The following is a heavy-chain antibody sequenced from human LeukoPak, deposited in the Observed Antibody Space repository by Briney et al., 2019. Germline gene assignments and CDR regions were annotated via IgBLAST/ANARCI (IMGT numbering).Heavy chain of an antibody. CDR1: GFTFSDYY. CDR2: ISSSGSTI. V-gene: IGHV3-11*01. Sequence: GGSLRLSCAACGFTFSDYYMRWLRQAPGRGLEWVSYISSSGSTIYYADSVKGRFTISRDNAKNSLYLQMNSLRAEDTAVYYCARGSIAAAGTRFDYWGQGTLVTVSS. D-gene: IGHD6-13*01. J-gene: IGHJ4*02. CDR3: ARGSIAAAGTRFDY.